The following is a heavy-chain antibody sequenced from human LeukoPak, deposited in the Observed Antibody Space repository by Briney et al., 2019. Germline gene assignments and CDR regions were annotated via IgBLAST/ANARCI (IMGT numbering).Heavy chain of an antibody. CDR3: ARRYGSGSYRRFDY. V-gene: IGHV4-38-2*02. J-gene: IGHJ4*02. CDR1: GYSISSGYH. D-gene: IGHD3-10*01. Sequence: PSETLSLTCTVSGYSISSGYHWAWIRQPPGKGLEWIGSISHTGSTNYNPSLKSRVTISVDTPKNQFSLKLSSVTAADTAVYYCARRYGSGSYRRFDYWGQGTLVTVSS. CDR2: ISHTGST.